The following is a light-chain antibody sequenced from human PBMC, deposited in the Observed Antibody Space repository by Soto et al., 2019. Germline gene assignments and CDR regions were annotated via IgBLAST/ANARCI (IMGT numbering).Light chain of an antibody. CDR2: EVT. J-gene: IGLJ2*01. CDR3: TSYTSTSTPVI. Sequence: QSVLTQPASVSGSPGQSITISCYGSSSDIGAYDYVSWYQQHPGKAPKLLIYEVTSRPSGVSHRFSGSKSGNTASLSISGLHLEDDADYYCTSYTSTSTPVIFGGGTKVTVL. CDR1: SSDIGAYDY. V-gene: IGLV2-14*01.